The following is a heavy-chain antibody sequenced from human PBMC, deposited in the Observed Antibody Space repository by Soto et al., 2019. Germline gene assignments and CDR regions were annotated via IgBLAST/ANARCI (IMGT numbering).Heavy chain of an antibody. CDR3: AKEVGIVLVRATIGYFVIDV. Sequence: QVQLVESGGGVVQPGRSLRLSCAASGFTFSSYGMHWVRQAPGKGPEWVAVISFDGSNKYSADSVKGRFTISRDDSKNTLYLQMNSLRAEDTAVYYCAKEVGIVLVRATIGYFVIDVWGQGTTVTVSS. D-gene: IGHD2-2*01. CDR2: ISFDGSNK. CDR1: GFTFSSYG. V-gene: IGHV3-30*18. J-gene: IGHJ6*02.